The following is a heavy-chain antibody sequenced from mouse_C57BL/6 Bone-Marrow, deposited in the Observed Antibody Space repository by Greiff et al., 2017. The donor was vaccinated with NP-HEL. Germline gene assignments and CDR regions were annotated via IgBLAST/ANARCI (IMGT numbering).Heavy chain of an antibody. CDR1: GYTFTDYN. V-gene: IGHV1-22*01. CDR3: ARGPYYSNAMDY. Sequence: EVKLQQSGPELVKPGASVKMSCKASGYTFTDYNMHWVKQSHGKSLEWIGYINPNNGGTSYNQKFKGKATLTVNKSSSTAYMELRSLTSEDSAVYYCARGPYYSNAMDYWGQGTSVTVSS. J-gene: IGHJ4*01. CDR2: INPNNGGT. D-gene: IGHD2-5*01.